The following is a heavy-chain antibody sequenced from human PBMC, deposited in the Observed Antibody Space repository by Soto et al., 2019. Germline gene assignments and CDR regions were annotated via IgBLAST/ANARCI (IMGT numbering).Heavy chain of an antibody. V-gene: IGHV5-51*01. CDR1: GYSSTSYW. Sequence: PGESLKISCKGSGYSSTSYWIGWVRQMPGKGLEWMGIIYPGDSDTRYSPSFQGQVTISADKSTSTTYLQWGSLMASDNAMYYSARHRAVTTFSSSLFKHWGQGTLVTV. D-gene: IGHD4-17*01. CDR3: ARHRAVTTFSSSLFKH. CDR2: IYPGDSDT. J-gene: IGHJ1*01.